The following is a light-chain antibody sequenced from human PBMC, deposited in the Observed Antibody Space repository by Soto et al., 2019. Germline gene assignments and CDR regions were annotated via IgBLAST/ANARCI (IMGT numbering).Light chain of an antibody. J-gene: IGKJ5*01. Sequence: EIVMTQSPATLSVSPGERATLSCRASQSVSSNLAWYQQKPGQAPRLLIYGASTRATGIPARFSGSGSGTEFTLTISSLRSEDFAVYYCQQNNNWPPITSGQGTRLRLN. CDR3: QQNNNWPPIT. V-gene: IGKV3-15*01. CDR1: QSVSSN. CDR2: GAS.